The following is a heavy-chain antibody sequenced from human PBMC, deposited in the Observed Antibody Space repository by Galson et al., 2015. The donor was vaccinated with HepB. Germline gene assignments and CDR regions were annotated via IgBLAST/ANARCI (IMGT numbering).Heavy chain of an antibody. CDR2: INTYNANT. D-gene: IGHD1-1*01. J-gene: IGHJ4*02. V-gene: IGHV1-18*01. CDR1: GYTFPNYG. CDR3: ARDRYGNSPPEF. Sequence: SVKVSCKASGYTFPNYGFSWLRQAPGQGLEWMGWINTYNANTKFAQKFQGRVTMTTDISTNTAYMDLRTLTSDDTALYYCARDRYGNSPPEFWGQGTLVTVSS.